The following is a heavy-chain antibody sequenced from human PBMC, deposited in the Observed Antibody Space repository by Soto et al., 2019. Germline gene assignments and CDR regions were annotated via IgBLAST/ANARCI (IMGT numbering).Heavy chain of an antibody. Sequence: PSETLSLTCTVSGGSISSGGYYWSWIRQHPGMELEWIGEIDHSGSTNYNPSLNSRVTISLDRSKNQFSLKLTSVAAADTAVYYCARGIFYAFDIWGQGTMVTVSS. D-gene: IGHD3-9*01. CDR2: IDHSGST. CDR3: ARGIFYAFDI. CDR1: GGSISSGGYY. V-gene: IGHV4-61*08. J-gene: IGHJ3*02.